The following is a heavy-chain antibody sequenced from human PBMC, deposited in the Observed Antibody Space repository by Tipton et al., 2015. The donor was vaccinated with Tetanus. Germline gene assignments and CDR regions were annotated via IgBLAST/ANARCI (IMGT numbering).Heavy chain of an antibody. CDR2: SWYDGTDT. Sequence: SLRLSCAASGFIFSSYGIHWVRQAPGKGLEWVAVSWYDGTDTYYADSVKGRFTLSRDNSKNTLYLQMNSLRVEDTAVHYCAREADCSGGSCFSGDFDNWGQGTQVTVSS. J-gene: IGHJ4*02. CDR1: GFIFSSYG. V-gene: IGHV3-33*01. CDR3: AREADCSGGSCFSGDFDN. D-gene: IGHD2-15*01.